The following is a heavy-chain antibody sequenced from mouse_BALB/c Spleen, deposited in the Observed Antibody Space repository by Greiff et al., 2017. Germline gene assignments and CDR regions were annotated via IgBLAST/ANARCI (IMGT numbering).Heavy chain of an antibody. Sequence: EVKLVESGGGLVKPGGSLKLSCAASGFTFSSYTMSWVRQTPEKRLEWVATISSGGGNTYYPDSVKGRFTISRDNAKNNLYLQMSSLRSEDTALYYCARGDGYYLFAYWGQGTLVTVSA. J-gene: IGHJ3*01. CDR2: ISSGGGNT. CDR1: GFTFSSYT. CDR3: ARGDGYYLFAY. D-gene: IGHD2-3*01. V-gene: IGHV5-9*03.